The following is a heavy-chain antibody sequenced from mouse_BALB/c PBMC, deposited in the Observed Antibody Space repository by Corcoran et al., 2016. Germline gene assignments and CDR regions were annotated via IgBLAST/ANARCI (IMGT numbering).Heavy chain of an antibody. V-gene: IGHV9-1*02. D-gene: IGHD2-4*01. J-gene: IGHJ3*01. CDR1: GYTFTNYG. CDR2: INTYTGEP. Sequence: QIQLVQSGPELKKPGETVKISCKASGYTFTNYGMNWVKQAPGKGLKWMGWINTYTGEPTYADDFKGRCAFSLETSASTAYLQINNLNNENMATYSSARPTFITTRPFASWGPGTLVTVSA. CDR3: ARPTFITTRPFAS.